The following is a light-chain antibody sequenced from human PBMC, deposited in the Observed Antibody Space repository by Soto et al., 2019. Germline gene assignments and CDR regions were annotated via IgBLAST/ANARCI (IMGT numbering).Light chain of an antibody. J-gene: IGKJ2*01. Sequence: DIQMTQSPSTLSASVGDRVTITCRASQSIDNWLAWYQQKPGKAPKLLIHEAPSLESGVPSRFSGSGYGTEFTLTISSLQPDDFATYYCQQYNTYSYTFGQGTKVDIK. V-gene: IGKV1-5*03. CDR3: QQYNTYSYT. CDR1: QSIDNW. CDR2: EAP.